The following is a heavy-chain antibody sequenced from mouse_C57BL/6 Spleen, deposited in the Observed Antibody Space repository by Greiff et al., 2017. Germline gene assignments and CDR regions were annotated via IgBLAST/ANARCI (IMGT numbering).Heavy chain of an antibody. Sequence: VQVVESGAELVRPGTSVKVSCKASGYAFTNYLIEWVKQRPGQGLEWIGVINPGSGGTNYNEKFKGKATLTADKSSSTAYMQLSSLTSEDSAVYFCARSGGYFDYWGQGTTLTVSS. D-gene: IGHD3-2*02. CDR2: INPGSGGT. CDR3: ARSGGYFDY. V-gene: IGHV1-54*01. J-gene: IGHJ2*01. CDR1: GYAFTNYL.